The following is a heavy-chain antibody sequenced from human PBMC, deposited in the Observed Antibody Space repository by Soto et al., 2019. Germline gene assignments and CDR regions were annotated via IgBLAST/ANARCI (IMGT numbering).Heavy chain of an antibody. Sequence: GESLKISCRTSGYRFTSYWIAWVRQMPGKGLEWMGIIFPSDSDTRYSPSFQGQVTISADRSTSTVFLQWASLKASDTAVYFCARKDKSGYFNWFDPWGQGRLVTVSS. V-gene: IGHV5-51*01. CDR1: GYRFTSYW. CDR3: ARKDKSGYFNWFDP. J-gene: IGHJ5*02. CDR2: IFPSDSDT. D-gene: IGHD3-22*01.